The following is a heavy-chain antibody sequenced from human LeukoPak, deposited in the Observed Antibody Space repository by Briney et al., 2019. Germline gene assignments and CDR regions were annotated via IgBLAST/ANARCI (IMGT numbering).Heavy chain of an antibody. CDR1: GFTFNTYA. J-gene: IGHJ4*02. CDR2: ISSSGGNT. CDR3: ARASGRGLYYFDY. V-gene: IGHV3-64*01. D-gene: IGHD2-15*01. Sequence: GGSLRLSCAASGFTFNTYAMHRVRQAPGKGLEFVSSISSSGGNTYYASSVKGRFTISRDDSKNTLYLQMGSLRPEDMAVYYCARASGRGLYYFDYWGQGTLVTVSS.